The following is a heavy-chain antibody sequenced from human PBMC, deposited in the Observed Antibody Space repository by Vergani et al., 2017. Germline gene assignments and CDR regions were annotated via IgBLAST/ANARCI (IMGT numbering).Heavy chain of an antibody. CDR3: AKEAEMATIEPDAFDI. V-gene: IGHV3-23*01. CDR1: GFTFSSYA. CDR2: ISGSGGST. Sequence: EVQLLESGGGLVQPGGSLRLSCAASGFTFSSYAMSWVRQAPGKGLEWVSAISGSGGSTYYADSVKGRFTISRDNSKNTLYLQMNSLRAEDTAVYYCAKEAEMATIEPDAFDIWGQGTMVTVSS. J-gene: IGHJ3*02. D-gene: IGHD5-24*01.